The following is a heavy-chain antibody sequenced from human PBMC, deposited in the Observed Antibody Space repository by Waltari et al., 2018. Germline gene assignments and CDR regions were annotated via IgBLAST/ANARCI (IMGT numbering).Heavy chain of an antibody. CDR3: ARDYITMVQGDPGVFDY. Sequence: EVQLVESGGGLVKPGGSLRPSCAASGFTFSSYSMNWVTKDSGQGLEWVSSISSSSSYIYYADSVKGRFTISRDNAKNSLYLQMNSLRAEDTAVYYCARDYITMVQGDPGVFDYWGQGTLVTVSS. D-gene: IGHD3-10*01. J-gene: IGHJ4*02. CDR2: ISSSSSYI. V-gene: IGHV3-21*01. CDR1: GFTFSSYS.